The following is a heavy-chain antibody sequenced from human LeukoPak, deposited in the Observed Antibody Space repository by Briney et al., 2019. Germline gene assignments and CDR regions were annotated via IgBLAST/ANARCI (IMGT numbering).Heavy chain of an antibody. CDR3: ARETYCSSTSCPYGMDV. CDR1: ELTAGANT. CDR2: FYSGGST. J-gene: IGHJ6*02. D-gene: IGHD2-2*01. V-gene: IGHV3-66*01. Sequence: GGSLGPSFAAPELTAGANTLTGVARAPGKGWSGSQVFYSGGSTYYADSVKGRFTISRDNSKNTLYLQMNSLRAEDTAVYYCARETYCSSTSCPYGMDVWGQGTTVTVSS.